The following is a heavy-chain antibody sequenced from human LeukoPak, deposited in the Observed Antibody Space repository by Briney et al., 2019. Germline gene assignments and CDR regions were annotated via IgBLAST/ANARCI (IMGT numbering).Heavy chain of an antibody. CDR2: ISYDGSNK. Sequence: GGSLRLSCAASAFKFSIYGMHWVRQAPGKGLEWVAVISYDGSNKYYADSVKGRFTISRDNSKNTLYLQMNSLRAEDTAVYYCARAATMVRGVVIYYYMDVWGKGTTVTVSS. J-gene: IGHJ6*03. CDR3: ARAATMVRGVVIYYYMDV. D-gene: IGHD3-10*01. CDR1: AFKFSIYG. V-gene: IGHV3-30*19.